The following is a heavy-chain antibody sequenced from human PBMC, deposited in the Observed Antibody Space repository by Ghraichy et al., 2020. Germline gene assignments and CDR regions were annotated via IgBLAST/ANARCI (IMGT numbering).Heavy chain of an antibody. D-gene: IGHD6-13*01. CDR1: GGSISSYY. Sequence: SETLSLTFTVSGGSISSYYWSWIRQPPGKGLEWIGYIYYSGSTNYNPSLKSRVTISVDTSKNQFSLKLSSVTAADTAVYYCARVELAAAGTGWFDPWGQGTLVTVSS. J-gene: IGHJ5*02. V-gene: IGHV4-59*01. CDR3: ARVELAAAGTGWFDP. CDR2: IYYSGST.